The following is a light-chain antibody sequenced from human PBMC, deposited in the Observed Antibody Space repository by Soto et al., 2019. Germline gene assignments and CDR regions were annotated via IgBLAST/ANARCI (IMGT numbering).Light chain of an antibody. CDR2: GAS. CDR3: HQFGSSPPAFT. V-gene: IGKV3-20*01. J-gene: IGKJ2*01. Sequence: ESMLTQSPGTLSLSPGERATLSCRASQSVSTRYLAWYQQKPGQAPRLFIYGASIRATGITDRFSGRESGTDFTVTITRMDVEDLAVYYCHQFGSSPPAFTFGQGIKLEI. CDR1: QSVSTRY.